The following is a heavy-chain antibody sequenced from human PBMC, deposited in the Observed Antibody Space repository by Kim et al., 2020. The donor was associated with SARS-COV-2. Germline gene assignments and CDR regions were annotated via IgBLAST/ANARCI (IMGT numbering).Heavy chain of an antibody. CDR1: GGSISSSSYY. V-gene: IGHV4-39*07. J-gene: IGHJ4*02. D-gene: IGHD5-12*01. Sequence: SETLSLTCTVSGGSISSSSYYWGWIRQPPGKGLEWIGSIYYSGSTYYNPSLKSRVTISVDTSKNQFSLKLSSVTAADTAVYYCARVEAHGYNSDYWGQGTLVTVSS. CDR3: ARVEAHGYNSDY. CDR2: IYYSGST.